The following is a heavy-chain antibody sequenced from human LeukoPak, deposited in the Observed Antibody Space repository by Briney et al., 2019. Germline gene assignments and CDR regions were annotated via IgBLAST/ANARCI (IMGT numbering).Heavy chain of an antibody. CDR2: INPNSGGT. V-gene: IGHV1-2*02. D-gene: IGHD1-26*01. CDR1: GYTFTGYY. J-gene: IGHJ4*02. Sequence: GASVKVSCKASGYTFTGYYMHWVRQAPGQGLEWMGWINPNSGGTNYAQKFQGRVTMTRDTSISTAYMELSSLRSEDTAVYYCARGGGIVGATLSDYWGQGTLVTVSS. CDR3: ARGGGIVGATLSDY.